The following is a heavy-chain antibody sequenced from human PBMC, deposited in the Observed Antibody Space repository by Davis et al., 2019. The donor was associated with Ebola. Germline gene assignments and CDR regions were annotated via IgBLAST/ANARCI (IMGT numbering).Heavy chain of an antibody. D-gene: IGHD3-9*01. Sequence: GESLKISCKGSGYSFTSYWIGWVRQMPGKGLEWMGRIDPSDSYTNYSPSFQGHVTISADKSISTAYLQWSSLKASDTAMYYCARGERYFDWLSAGWFDPWGQGTLVTVSS. CDR3: ARGERYFDWLSAGWFDP. V-gene: IGHV5-10-1*01. CDR1: GYSFTSYW. CDR2: IDPSDSYT. J-gene: IGHJ5*02.